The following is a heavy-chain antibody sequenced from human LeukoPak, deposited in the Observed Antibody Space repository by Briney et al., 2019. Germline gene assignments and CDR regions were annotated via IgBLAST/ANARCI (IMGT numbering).Heavy chain of an antibody. Sequence: PGGSLRLSCAASGFTFSSYRMSWVRQAPGKGLEWVANIKQDGSDRYYVDSVKGRFTISRDNGKNSLYLQVNSLRIDDTAVYFCARDVASWGGYTFAYWGQGTLVTVSS. J-gene: IGHJ4*02. V-gene: IGHV3-7*01. D-gene: IGHD5-12*01. CDR3: ARDVASWGGYTFAY. CDR2: IKQDGSDR. CDR1: GFTFSSYR.